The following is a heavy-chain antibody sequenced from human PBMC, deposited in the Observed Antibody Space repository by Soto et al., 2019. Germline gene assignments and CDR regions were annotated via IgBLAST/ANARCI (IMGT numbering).Heavy chain of an antibody. CDR1: GGSISSSNW. CDR3: ARVGGLVPAAKVGYYYYYGMDV. J-gene: IGHJ6*02. Sequence: SETLSLTCAVSGGSISSSNWWSWVRQPPGKGLEWIGEIYHSGSTNYNPSLKSRVTISLAKSKNQFSLKLSSVTAADTAVYYCARVGGLVPAAKVGYYYYYGMDVWGQGTTVTVSS. CDR2: IYHSGST. D-gene: IGHD2-2*01. V-gene: IGHV4-4*02.